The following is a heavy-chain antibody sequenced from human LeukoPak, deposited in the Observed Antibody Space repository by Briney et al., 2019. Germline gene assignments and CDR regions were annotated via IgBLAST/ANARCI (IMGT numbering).Heavy chain of an antibody. D-gene: IGHD2-15*01. Sequence: GASVKVSCKASGYTFTSYYMHWVRQAPGQGLEWMGIINPSGGSTSYAQKFQGRVTMTRDTSTSTVYMELSSLRSEDTAVYYCARDAPPVSPATLYGMDVWGQGTTVTVSS. J-gene: IGHJ6*02. CDR1: GYTFTSYY. CDR3: ARDAPPVSPATLYGMDV. CDR2: INPSGGST. V-gene: IGHV1-46*01.